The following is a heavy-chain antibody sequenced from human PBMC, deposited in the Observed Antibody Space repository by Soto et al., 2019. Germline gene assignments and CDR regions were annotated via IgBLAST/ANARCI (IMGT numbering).Heavy chain of an antibody. CDR3: AIVTMVRGVLT. CDR2: FFYSGTT. Sequence: QVQLQESGPGLVKASQTLSLTCSVSGGSLSSGGYYWSWIRQHPGKGLEWIGFFFYSGTTNYNPSLESRVTISADMSKSHFSLKLSSVTAADTAVYYCAIVTMVRGVLTWGQGTLVTVSS. J-gene: IGHJ5*02. CDR1: GGSLSSGGYY. D-gene: IGHD3-10*01. V-gene: IGHV4-31*03.